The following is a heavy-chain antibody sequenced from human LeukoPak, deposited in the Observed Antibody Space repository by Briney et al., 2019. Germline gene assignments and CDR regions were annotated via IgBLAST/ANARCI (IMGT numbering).Heavy chain of an antibody. V-gene: IGHV4-59*01. CDR3: ARERSLLRFGELSQYYYYYMDV. D-gene: IGHD3-10*01. CDR1: GGSISSYY. J-gene: IGHJ6*03. Sequence: SETLSLTCTVSGGSISSYYWSWIRQPPGKGLEWIGYIYYSGSTNYNPSLKSRVTISVDTSKNQFSLKLRPVTAADTTVYYCARERSLLRFGELSQYYYYYMDVWGKGTTVTISS. CDR2: IYYSGST.